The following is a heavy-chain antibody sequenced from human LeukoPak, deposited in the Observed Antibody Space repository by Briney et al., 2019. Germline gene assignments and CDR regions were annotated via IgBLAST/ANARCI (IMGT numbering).Heavy chain of an antibody. CDR1: GFTFSSYS. D-gene: IGHD6-13*01. CDR2: ISSSSSYI. V-gene: IGHV3-21*01. CDR3: ARGHIAAAGEFDP. Sequence: GGSLRLSCAASGFTFSSYSMNWVRQAPGKGLEWVSSISSSSSYIYYADSVKGRFTISRDNAKNSLYLQMNSLRAEDTAVYYCARGHIAAAGEFDPWGQGTLVTVSS. J-gene: IGHJ5*02.